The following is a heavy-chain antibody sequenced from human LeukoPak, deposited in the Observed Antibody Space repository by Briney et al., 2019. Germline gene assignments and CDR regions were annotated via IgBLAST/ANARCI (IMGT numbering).Heavy chain of an antibody. CDR3: ARSPRNVVGATTYYFDY. D-gene: IGHD1-26*01. V-gene: IGHV4-59*01. CDR2: IYYSGST. CDR1: GGSISSYY. Sequence: SGTLSLTCTVSGGSISSYYWSWIRQPPGKGLEWIGYIYYSGSTNYNPSLKSRVTISVDTSKNQFSLKLSSVTAADTAVYYCARSPRNVVGATTYYFDYWGQGTLVTVSS. J-gene: IGHJ4*02.